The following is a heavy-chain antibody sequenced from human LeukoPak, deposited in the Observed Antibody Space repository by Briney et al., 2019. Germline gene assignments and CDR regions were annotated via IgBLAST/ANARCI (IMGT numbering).Heavy chain of an antibody. CDR2: IYYGGST. CDR1: GGSISSYY. Sequence: PSETLSLTCTDSGGSISSYYWSSIRQPPGKGLEWIGYIYYGGSTYSNPSLKGRVTISADTSKNQFSLKVTSVTAADTAVYYCARSSVSGTYSGGYWGQGILVTVSS. D-gene: IGHD3-10*01. CDR3: ARSSVSGTYSGGY. V-gene: IGHV4-59*08. J-gene: IGHJ4*02.